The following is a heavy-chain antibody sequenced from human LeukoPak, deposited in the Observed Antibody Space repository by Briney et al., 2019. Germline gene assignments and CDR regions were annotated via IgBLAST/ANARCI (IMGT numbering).Heavy chain of an antibody. CDR3: ARFVDYYGSGSYSRYYFDY. Sequence: QAGGSLRLSCAASGFTFDNYAMHWVRQGPGKGLEWVSGISWNSGSIGYVDSVKGRFTISRDNAKNSLYLQMNSLRAEDTAVYYCARFVDYYGSGSYSRYYFDYWGQGTLVTVSS. CDR2: ISWNSGSI. V-gene: IGHV3-9*01. J-gene: IGHJ4*02. D-gene: IGHD3-10*01. CDR1: GFTFDNYA.